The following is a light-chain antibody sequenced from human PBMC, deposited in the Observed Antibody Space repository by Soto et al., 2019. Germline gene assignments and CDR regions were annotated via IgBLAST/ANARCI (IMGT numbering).Light chain of an antibody. Sequence: QSVLAQPASLSGSPGQSITISCIGSSNDVGRYNSVSWFQYHPGKVPQVLIYDVTDRPSGISDRFSGSKSANTASLTISGLQADDEADYYCSSYTSSDSYVFGTGTKSPS. CDR2: DVT. J-gene: IGLJ1*01. V-gene: IGLV2-14*03. CDR1: SNDVGRYNS. CDR3: SSYTSSDSYV.